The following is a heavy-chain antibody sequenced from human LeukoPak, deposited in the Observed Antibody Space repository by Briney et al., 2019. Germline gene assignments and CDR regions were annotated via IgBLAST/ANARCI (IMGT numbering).Heavy chain of an antibody. J-gene: IGHJ6*02. CDR1: GGSISSSSYY. CDR2: IYYSGST. D-gene: IGHD5-24*01. V-gene: IGHV4-39*07. CDR3: ARDQVEMATKHYYYGMDV. Sequence: SETLSLTCTVSGGSISSSSYYWGWIRQPPGKGLEWIGSIYYSGSTYYNPSLKSRVTISVDTSKNQFSLKLSSVTAADTAVYYCARDQVEMATKHYYYGMDVWGQGTTVTVSS.